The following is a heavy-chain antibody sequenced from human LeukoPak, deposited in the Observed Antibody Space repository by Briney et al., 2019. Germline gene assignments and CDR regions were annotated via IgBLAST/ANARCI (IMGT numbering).Heavy chain of an antibody. J-gene: IGHJ3*02. CDR1: GDSFSSNSVA. D-gene: IGHD5-18*01. CDR3: ARWGYRDAFDI. V-gene: IGHV6-1*01. Sequence: SQTLSLTCAISGDSFSSNSVAWHWLRQSPSRGLEWLGRTYYRSKWYNDYAVSVKSRITINPDTSKNQFSLQLNSVTPEDTAMYYCARWGYRDAFDIWGQGTMVTVSS. CDR2: TYYRSKWYN.